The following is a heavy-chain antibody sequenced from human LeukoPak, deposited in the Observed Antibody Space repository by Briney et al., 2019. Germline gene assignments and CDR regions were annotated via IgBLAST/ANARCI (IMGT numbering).Heavy chain of an antibody. V-gene: IGHV3-66*01. CDR3: AELGITMIGGV. D-gene: IGHD3-10*02. CDR2: LYSDGRT. J-gene: IGHJ6*04. Sequence: GGSLRLSCAASGFTFSYYWMSWVRQAPGKGLEWVSVLYSDGRTYYADSVKGRFTISRDNAKNSLYLQMNSLRAEDTAVYYCAELGITMIGGVWGKGTTVTISS. CDR1: GFTFSYYW.